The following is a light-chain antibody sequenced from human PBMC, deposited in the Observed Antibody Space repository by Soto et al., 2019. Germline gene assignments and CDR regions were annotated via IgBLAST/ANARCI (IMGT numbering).Light chain of an antibody. Sequence: AIQLTQSPSSLSASVGDRVTITCRASQGISSALAWYQQKPGKAPKLLIYDASSLESGVPSRFSGSGSGTDFTLTISSLQPGDFATYYCQQFNNLFTFGPGTKVDIK. CDR3: QQFNNLFT. J-gene: IGKJ3*01. V-gene: IGKV1D-13*01. CDR2: DAS. CDR1: QGISSA.